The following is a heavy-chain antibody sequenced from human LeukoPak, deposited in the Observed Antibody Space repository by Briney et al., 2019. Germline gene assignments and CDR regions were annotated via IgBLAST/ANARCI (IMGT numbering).Heavy chain of an antibody. Sequence: GGSLRLSCAASGFTFSSYSMNWVRQAPGKGLEWVSSISSSSSYIYYADSVRGRFTISRDTSKNTLFLQMSSLRAEDTALYYCATDGTYGQGYFDFWGLGTLVTVSS. J-gene: IGHJ4*02. CDR2: ISSSSSYI. V-gene: IGHV3-21*04. CDR1: GFTFSSYS. D-gene: IGHD3-10*01. CDR3: ATDGTYGQGYFDF.